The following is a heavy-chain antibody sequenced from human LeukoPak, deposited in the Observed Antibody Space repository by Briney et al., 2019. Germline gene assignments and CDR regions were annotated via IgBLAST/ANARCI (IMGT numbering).Heavy chain of an antibody. CDR2: IRHDGSSA. CDR1: GFAFKNYW. CDR3: AKSDWFDP. V-gene: IGHV3-74*01. Sequence: GESLRLSCATSGFAFKNYWMSWLRQAPGKGLVWVSRIRHDGSSATYADSVKGRFTISRDNARNTLYLEMNSLRVDNTAVYYCAKSDWFDPWGRGTLVTVSS. J-gene: IGHJ5*02.